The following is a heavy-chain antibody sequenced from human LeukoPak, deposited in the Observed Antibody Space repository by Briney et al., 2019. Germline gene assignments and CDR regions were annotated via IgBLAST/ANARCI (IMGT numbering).Heavy chain of an antibody. CDR1: GFTFSSYW. CDR3: ARDDGFSCYSY. V-gene: IGHV3-7*01. D-gene: IGHD3/OR15-3a*01. J-gene: IGHJ4*02. CDR2: MNLDGSEK. Sequence: QAGGSLRLSCAASGFTFSSYWMTWVRQAPGKGLEWVANMNLDGSEKYYVDSVKGRFTISRDNAKNSLYLQMNSLTAEDTAIYYCARDDGFSCYSYWGQGILVTVSS.